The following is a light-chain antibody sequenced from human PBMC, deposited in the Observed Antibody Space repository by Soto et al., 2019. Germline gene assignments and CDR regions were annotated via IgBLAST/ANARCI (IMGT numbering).Light chain of an antibody. J-gene: IGKJ4*01. Sequence: DIQMTQSPSTLSASVGDRFTITCRASQDIRNHLAWFQQKPGKAPKSLIFVAFSLQSGVPSRFSGSGSGTEFTLTISSLQPEDFATYYCLQHNSYPLTFGGGTKVDIK. CDR2: VAF. V-gene: IGKV1-16*01. CDR1: QDIRNH. CDR3: LQHNSYPLT.